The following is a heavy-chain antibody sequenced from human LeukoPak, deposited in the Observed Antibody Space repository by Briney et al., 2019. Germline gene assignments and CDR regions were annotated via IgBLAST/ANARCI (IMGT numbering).Heavy chain of an antibody. Sequence: SETLSLACAVYGGSFSGYYWSWIRQPPGKGLEWIGEINHSGSTNYNPSLKSRVTISVDTSKNQFSLKLSSVTAADTAVYYCARMQSMGGYSSSAGVRYYYYGMDVWGQGTTVTVSS. CDR3: ARMQSMGGYSSSAGVRYYYYGMDV. CDR1: GGSFSGYY. CDR2: INHSGST. J-gene: IGHJ6*02. V-gene: IGHV4-34*01. D-gene: IGHD6-13*01.